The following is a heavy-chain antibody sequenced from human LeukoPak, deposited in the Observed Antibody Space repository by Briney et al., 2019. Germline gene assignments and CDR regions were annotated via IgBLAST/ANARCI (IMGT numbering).Heavy chain of an antibody. CDR1: GFTFSSYE. V-gene: IGHV3-48*03. CDR2: ISSSGSTI. Sequence: QTGGSLRLSCAASGFTFSSYEMNWVRQAPGKGLEWVSYISSSGSTIYYADSVKGRFTISRDNSKNTLYLQMNSLRAEDTAVYYCAKSEAAVDYYYYYMDVWGKGTTVTVSS. D-gene: IGHD6-13*01. J-gene: IGHJ6*03. CDR3: AKSEAAVDYYYYYMDV.